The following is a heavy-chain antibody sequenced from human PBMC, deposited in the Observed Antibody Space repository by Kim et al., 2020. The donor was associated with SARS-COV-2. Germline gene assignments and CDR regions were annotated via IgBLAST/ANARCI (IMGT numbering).Heavy chain of an antibody. CDR3: AREEGVGKDSGSYSPTYFDY. CDR2: ISSSSSTI. D-gene: IGHD1-26*01. J-gene: IGHJ4*02. Sequence: GGSLRLSCAASGFTFSSYSMNWVRQAPGKGLEWVSYISSSSSTIYYADSVKGRFTISRDNAKNSLYLQMNSLRAEDTAVYYCAREEGVGKDSGSYSPTYFDYWGQGTLVTVSS. CDR1: GFTFSSYS. V-gene: IGHV3-48*04.